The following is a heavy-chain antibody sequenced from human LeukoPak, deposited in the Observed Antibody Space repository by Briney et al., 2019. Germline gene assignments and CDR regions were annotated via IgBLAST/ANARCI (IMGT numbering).Heavy chain of an antibody. V-gene: IGHV4-59*08. CDR2: ICYSGST. D-gene: IGHD2-15*01. J-gene: IGHJ4*02. Sequence: SETLSLTCTVSGGSISGFYWSWIRQPPGKGLEWIGFICYSGSTSYNPSLKSRVTISVDTSKNQFSLKLTSVTAADTALYYCARHYCSGASCYSFDYWGQGSLVTVSS. CDR3: ARHYCSGASCYSFDY. CDR1: GGSISGFY.